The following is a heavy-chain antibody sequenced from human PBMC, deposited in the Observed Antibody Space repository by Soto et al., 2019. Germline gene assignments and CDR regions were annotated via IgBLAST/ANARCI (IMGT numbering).Heavy chain of an antibody. CDR2: ISETSAYI. CDR1: GFIISDYS. Sequence: EVRLVESGGGLVKPGGSLRLSCAASGFIISDYSMNWVRQAPGKGLEWVASISETSAYIFYADSVKGRFTISRENAKNSLYLQMSSLRADDTAVYYCARHRGGDYSPPAWGQGALVTVSS. D-gene: IGHD4-17*01. CDR3: ARHRGGDYSPPA. V-gene: IGHV3-21*02. J-gene: IGHJ5*02.